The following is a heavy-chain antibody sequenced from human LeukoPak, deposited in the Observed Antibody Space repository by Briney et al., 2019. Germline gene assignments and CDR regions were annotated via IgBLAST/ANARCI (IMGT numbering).Heavy chain of an antibody. D-gene: IGHD3-16*02. V-gene: IGHV3-21*01. Sequence: PGGSLRLSCAVSGFMFSDYNMNWVRQAPGKGLEWVASISTRSLYIYYADSVRGRFTVSRDNAKNSLYLQMNSLRGEDAAVYYCARGGNVWGSYRGRYNWFDPWGQGTLVTVSS. CDR3: ARGGNVWGSYRGRYNWFDP. J-gene: IGHJ5*02. CDR2: ISTRSLYI. CDR1: GFMFSDYN.